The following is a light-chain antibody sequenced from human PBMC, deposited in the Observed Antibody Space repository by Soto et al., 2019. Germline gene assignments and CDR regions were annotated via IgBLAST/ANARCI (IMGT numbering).Light chain of an antibody. V-gene: IGLV2-14*03. Sequence: QSVLTQPASVSGSPGQSIAISCTGVRTDVDGYDYVSWYQQHPGKAPQLIIYDVCKRPSGVSHRFSGSKSGNTASLIVSGLQAEDEADYYCSSYAGSTVFGTGTKVTVL. J-gene: IGLJ1*01. CDR1: RTDVDGYDY. CDR3: SSYAGSTV. CDR2: DVC.